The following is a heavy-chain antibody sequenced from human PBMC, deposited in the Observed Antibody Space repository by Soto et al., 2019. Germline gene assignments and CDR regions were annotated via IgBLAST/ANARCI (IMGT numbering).Heavy chain of an antibody. CDR1: GGSISSSSYY. CDR2: IYYSGST. V-gene: IGHV4-39*01. Sequence: SETLSLTCTVSGGSISSSSYYWGWIRQPPGKGLEWIGSIYYSGSTYYNPSLKSRVTISVDTSKNQFSLKLSSVTAADTAVYYCARCQYDYRLIPGVFDYWGQGTLVTVSS. CDR3: ARCQYDYRLIPGVFDY. J-gene: IGHJ4*02. D-gene: IGHD4-4*01.